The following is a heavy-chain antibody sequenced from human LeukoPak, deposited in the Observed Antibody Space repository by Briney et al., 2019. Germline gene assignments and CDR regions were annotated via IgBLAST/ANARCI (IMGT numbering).Heavy chain of an antibody. CDR3: ARDVGLRLGELSLHYYFDY. D-gene: IGHD3-16*02. J-gene: IGHJ4*02. Sequence: ASVKVSCKASGYTFTGDYMHWVRQAPAQGLECMGWINPNSGGTNYAQKFQGRVTMTRDTSISTAYMELSRLRSDDTAVYYCARDVGLRLGELSLHYYFDYWGQGTLVTVSS. CDR1: GYTFTGDY. CDR2: INPNSGGT. V-gene: IGHV1-2*02.